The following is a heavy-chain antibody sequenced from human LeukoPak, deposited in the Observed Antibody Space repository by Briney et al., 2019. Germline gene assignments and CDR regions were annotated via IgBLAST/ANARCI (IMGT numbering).Heavy chain of an antibody. CDR3: AREVGGGWYSNYFDY. Sequence: GGSLRLSCAASGFTFSSYAMHWVRQAPGKGLEWVAVISYDGSNKYYADPVKGRFTISRDNSKNTLYLQMNSLRAEDTAVYYCAREVGGGWYSNYFDYWGQGTLVTVSS. V-gene: IGHV3-30*04. CDR1: GFTFSSYA. CDR2: ISYDGSNK. J-gene: IGHJ4*02. D-gene: IGHD6-19*01.